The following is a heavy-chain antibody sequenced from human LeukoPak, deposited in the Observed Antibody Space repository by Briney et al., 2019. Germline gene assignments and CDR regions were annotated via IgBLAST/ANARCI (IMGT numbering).Heavy chain of an antibody. V-gene: IGHV1-69*11. CDR3: ARESLGIAAYDY. CDR1: GGTFSSYA. CDR2: IIPILGTA. J-gene: IGHJ4*02. D-gene: IGHD6-13*01. Sequence: SVKVSCKASGGTFSSYAISWVRQAPGQGLEWMGRIIPILGTANYAQKFQGRVTITTDESTSTAYMELSSLRSEDTAVYYCARESLGIAAYDYWGQGALVTVSS.